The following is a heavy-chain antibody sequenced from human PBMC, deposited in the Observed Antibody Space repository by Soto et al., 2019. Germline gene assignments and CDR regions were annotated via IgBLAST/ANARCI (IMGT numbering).Heavy chain of an antibody. D-gene: IGHD3-22*01. CDR2: IYYSGST. CDR1: GGSISSGGYY. V-gene: IGHV4-31*03. Sequence: QVQLQESGPGLVKPSQTLSLTCTVSGGSISSGGYYWSWIRQHPGKGLEWIGYIYYSGSTYYNPSLKSRVTISVDTSKNQFSLKLSSVTAADTAVYYCVRVTGYYYDSSGLNGWFDPWGQGTLVTVSS. J-gene: IGHJ5*02. CDR3: VRVTGYYYDSSGLNGWFDP.